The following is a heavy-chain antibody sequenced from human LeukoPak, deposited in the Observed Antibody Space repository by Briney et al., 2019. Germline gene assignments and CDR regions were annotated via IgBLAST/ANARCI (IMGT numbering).Heavy chain of an antibody. CDR1: GYTFTSYA. J-gene: IGHJ6*02. CDR2: INAGNGNT. Sequence: ASVKVSCKASGYTFTSYAMHWVRQAPGQRLEWMGWINAGNGNTKYSQKFQGRVTITRDTSASTAYMELSSLRSEDTAVYYCAREPSYYYYYGMDVWGQGTTVTVSS. CDR3: AREPSYYYYYGMDV. V-gene: IGHV1-3*01.